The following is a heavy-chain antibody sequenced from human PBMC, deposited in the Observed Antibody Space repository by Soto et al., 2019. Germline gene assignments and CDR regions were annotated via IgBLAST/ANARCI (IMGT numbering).Heavy chain of an antibody. V-gene: IGHV1-8*01. D-gene: IGHD6-19*01. Sequence: ASVKVSCKASGYTFTSYDINWVRQATGQGLEWMGWMNPNSVNTGYAQKFQGRVTMTRNTSISTAYMELSSLRSEDTAVYYCARVRGSGWPFYYYYGMDVWGQGTTVTVSS. CDR3: ARVRGSGWPFYYYYGMDV. CDR1: GYTFTSYD. J-gene: IGHJ6*02. CDR2: MNPNSVNT.